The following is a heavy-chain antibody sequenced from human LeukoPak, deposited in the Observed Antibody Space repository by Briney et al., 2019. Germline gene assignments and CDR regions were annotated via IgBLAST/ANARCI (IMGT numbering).Heavy chain of an antibody. CDR2: ISAYNGNT. D-gene: IGHD6-19*01. CDR1: GYTFTSYG. Sequence: ASVKVSCKASGYTFTSYGISWVRQAPGQGLEWMGWISAYNGNTNYAQKLQGRVTMTTDTSTSTAYMELRSLRSDDTAVYYCARIPSSGWYKFYYYDMDVWGQGTTVTVSS. J-gene: IGHJ6*02. V-gene: IGHV1-18*01. CDR3: ARIPSSGWYKFYYYDMDV.